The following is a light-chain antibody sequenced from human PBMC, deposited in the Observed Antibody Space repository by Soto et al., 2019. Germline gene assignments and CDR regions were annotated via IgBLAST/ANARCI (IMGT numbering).Light chain of an antibody. CDR2: EVT. V-gene: IGKV2-30*02. J-gene: IGKJ1*01. CDR1: ESLIHSDGSTY. Sequence: DVVMTQSPLSLPVTLGQPASISCRSSESLIHSDGSTYLSWFQQRPGQSPRRLIYEVTDRDSGVPDRVSGSGSGADFTLKISRVEAEDVGVYCCMQGTHWPWTFGQGTEVEIK. CDR3: MQGTHWPWT.